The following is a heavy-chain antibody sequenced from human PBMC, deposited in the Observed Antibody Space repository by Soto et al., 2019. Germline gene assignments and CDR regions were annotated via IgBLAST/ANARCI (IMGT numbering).Heavy chain of an antibody. Sequence: PSETLSLTCTVSGDSMSSSNWWNWVRQPPGKGLEWIGEAHHSGRTNYNPSLKSRVTISVDRSQNHFSLQMTSVTAADTAVYYCARSEATALDEWGQGTLVTVSS. J-gene: IGHJ4*02. V-gene: IGHV4-4*02. CDR1: GDSMSSSNW. CDR2: AHHSGRT. CDR3: ARSEATALDE. D-gene: IGHD1-1*01.